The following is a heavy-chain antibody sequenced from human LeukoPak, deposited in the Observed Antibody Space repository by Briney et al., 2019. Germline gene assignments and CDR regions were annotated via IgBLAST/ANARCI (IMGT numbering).Heavy chain of an antibody. Sequence: ASVKVSCKVSGYTLTELSMHWVRQAPGKGLEWMGGFDPEDGETIYAQKFQGRVTMTEDTSTDTAYMELSSLRSEDTAVYYCATVSVGATPPDYWGQGTLVTVSS. J-gene: IGHJ4*02. V-gene: IGHV1-24*01. CDR1: GYTLTELS. CDR3: ATVSVGATPPDY. CDR2: FDPEDGET. D-gene: IGHD1-26*01.